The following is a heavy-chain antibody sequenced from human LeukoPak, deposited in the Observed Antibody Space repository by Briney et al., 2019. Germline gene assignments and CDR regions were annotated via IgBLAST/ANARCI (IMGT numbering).Heavy chain of an antibody. CDR2: IIPIFGTA. V-gene: IGHV1-69*13. Sequence: SVKVSCKASGGTFSSYAISWVRQAPGQGLEWMGGIIPIFGTANYAQKFQGRVTITADESTSTAYMELSSLRSEDTAVYYCARNGDGYHAFDIWGQGTMVTVSS. CDR3: ARNGDGYHAFDI. CDR1: GGTFSSYA. D-gene: IGHD5-24*01. J-gene: IGHJ3*02.